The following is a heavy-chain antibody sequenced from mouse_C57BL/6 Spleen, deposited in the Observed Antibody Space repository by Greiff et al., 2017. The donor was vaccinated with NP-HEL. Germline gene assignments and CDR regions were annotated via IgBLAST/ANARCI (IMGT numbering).Heavy chain of an antibody. V-gene: IGHV6-3*01. J-gene: IGHJ4*01. CDR1: GFTFSNYW. Sequence: EVKVEESGGGLVQPGGSMKLSCVASGFTFSNYWMNWVRQSPEKGLEWVAQIRLKSDNYATHYAESVKGRFTISRDDSKRSVYLQMNNLKAEDTGIYYCTASYYYDYDDYAMDYWGQGTSVTVSS. CDR3: TASYYYDYDDYAMDY. D-gene: IGHD2-4*01. CDR2: IRLKSDNYAT.